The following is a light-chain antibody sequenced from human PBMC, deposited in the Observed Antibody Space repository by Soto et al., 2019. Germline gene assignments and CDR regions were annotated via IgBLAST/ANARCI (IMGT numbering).Light chain of an antibody. CDR1: SSGVGGYNY. V-gene: IGLV2-14*01. Sequence: QSVLTQPASVSASPGQSITISCTGTSSGVGGYNYVSWYQQHPGKAPKLMIYDVSSRPSGVSNRFSGSKSGNTASLTISGLQAEDEGHYYCSSFTSTNTVLFGGGTKVTVL. CDR3: SSFTSTNTVL. CDR2: DVS. J-gene: IGLJ2*01.